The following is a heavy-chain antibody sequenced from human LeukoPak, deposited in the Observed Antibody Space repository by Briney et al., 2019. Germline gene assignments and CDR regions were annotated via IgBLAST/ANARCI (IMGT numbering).Heavy chain of an antibody. CDR2: INHSGST. CDR1: GFSFSGYY. Sequence: PSETLSLTCAVYGFSFSGYYLSWLRQPPGKGLEWIGEINHSGSTNYNPSLKSRVTISVDTSKNQFSLKLSSVTAADTAVYYCARGQLAYAFDIWGQGTMVTVSS. CDR3: ARGQLAYAFDI. V-gene: IGHV4-34*01. D-gene: IGHD6-6*01. J-gene: IGHJ3*02.